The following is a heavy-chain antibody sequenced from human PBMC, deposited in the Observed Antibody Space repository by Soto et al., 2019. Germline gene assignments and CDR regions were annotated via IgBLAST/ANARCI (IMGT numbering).Heavy chain of an antibody. V-gene: IGHV3-11*01. Sequence: GGSLRLSCGPSGFTFSDYYMSWIRQAPGKGLEWVSYITSSGRSIFYADSVKGRFTISRDNAKSSLYLQMNSLRAEDTAVYYCARGGGYGGQYYYGIDVWGEGTPVTVYS. CDR3: ARGGGYGGQYYYGIDV. CDR1: GFTFSDYY. D-gene: IGHD3-16*01. J-gene: IGHJ6*04. CDR2: ITSSGRSI.